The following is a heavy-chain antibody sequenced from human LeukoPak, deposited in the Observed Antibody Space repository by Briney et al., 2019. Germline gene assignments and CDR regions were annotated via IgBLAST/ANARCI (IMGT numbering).Heavy chain of an antibody. CDR2: IVVGSGNT. CDR3: AAMSDYYYDSSGYSA. D-gene: IGHD3-22*01. CDR1: GFTFTSSA. J-gene: IGHJ5*02. Sequence: ASVKVSCKASGFTFTSSAMQWVRQARGQRLEWIEWIVVGSGNTNYAQKFQERVTITRDMSASTAYMELSSLRSEDTAVYYCAAMSDYYYDSSGYSAWGQGTLVTVSS. V-gene: IGHV1-58*02.